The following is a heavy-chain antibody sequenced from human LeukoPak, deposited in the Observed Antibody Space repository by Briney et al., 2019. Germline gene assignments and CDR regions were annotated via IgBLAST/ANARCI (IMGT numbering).Heavy chain of an antibody. CDR1: GFTFSSYW. V-gene: IGHV3-23*01. D-gene: IGHD3-22*01. CDR3: AKNPQDYYDSSGYYYNWFDP. J-gene: IGHJ5*02. CDR2: ISGSGGST. Sequence: GGSLRLSCAASGFTFSSYWMSWVRQAPGKGLEWVSAISGSGGSTYYADSVKGRFTISRDNSKNTLYLQMNSLRAEDTAVYYCAKNPQDYYDSSGYYYNWFDPWGQGTLVTVS.